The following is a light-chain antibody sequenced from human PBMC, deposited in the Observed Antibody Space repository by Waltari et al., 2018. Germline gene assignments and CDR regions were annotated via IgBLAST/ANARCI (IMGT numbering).Light chain of an antibody. CDR1: KLGDKY. Sequence: SYELTQPPSASVSPGQTASITRSGKKLGDKYASWYQQKPGQSPVLVIYQDSKRPSGIPERFSGSNSGNTATLTISGTQAMDEADYYCQAWDSSTNVVFGGGTNLTVL. CDR2: QDS. J-gene: IGLJ2*01. V-gene: IGLV3-1*01. CDR3: QAWDSSTNVV.